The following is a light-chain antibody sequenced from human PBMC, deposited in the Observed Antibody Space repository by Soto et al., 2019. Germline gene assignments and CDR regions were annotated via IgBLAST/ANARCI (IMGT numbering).Light chain of an antibody. J-gene: IGLJ1*01. CDR1: SSDVGGYNY. CDR3: SSYTDSSNYV. Sequence: QSALTQPASVSGSPGQSITISCTGTSSDVGGYNYVSWYQQHPGKAPKLMIYQVTNRPSGVSNRFSGSRSGNTASLTISGLQAEDEADYYCSSYTDSSNYVFGPGTKLTVL. CDR2: QVT. V-gene: IGLV2-14*01.